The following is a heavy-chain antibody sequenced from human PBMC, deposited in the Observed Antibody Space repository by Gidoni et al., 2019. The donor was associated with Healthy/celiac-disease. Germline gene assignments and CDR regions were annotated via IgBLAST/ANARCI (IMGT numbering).Heavy chain of an antibody. V-gene: IGHV4-34*01. CDR2: ITHTGST. CDR1: GPSFSGYY. Sequence: QVQLQQWGAGLLKPSETLSLPCAMSGPSFSGYYWRWIRQSPGRGLGWIAEITHTGSTNYKPSLRSRVTISVDASKNQFSLQLRSVTAADTAVYYCARGRYHDSSGFPYWGQGTLVTVSS. J-gene: IGHJ4*02. D-gene: IGHD3-22*01. CDR3: ARGRYHDSSGFPY.